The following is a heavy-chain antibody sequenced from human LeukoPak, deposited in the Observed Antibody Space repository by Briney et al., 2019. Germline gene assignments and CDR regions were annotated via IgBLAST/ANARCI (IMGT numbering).Heavy chain of an antibody. CDR2: INPNSGGT. CDR1: GYTFTGYY. J-gene: IGHJ4*02. V-gene: IGHV1-2*02. CDR3: ARGWRNTYYYGSGSYVY. Sequence: EASVKVSCKASGYTFTGYYMHWVRQAPGQGLEWMGWINPNSGGTNYAQKFQGRVTMTRDTSISTAYMELSRLRSDDTAVYYCARGWRNTYYYGSGSYVYWGQGTLVTVSS. D-gene: IGHD3-10*01.